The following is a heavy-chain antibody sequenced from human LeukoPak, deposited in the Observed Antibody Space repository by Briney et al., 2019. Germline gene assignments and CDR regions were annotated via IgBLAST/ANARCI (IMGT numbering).Heavy chain of an antibody. V-gene: IGHV4-61*01. CDR1: GGSVSSGSYY. J-gene: IGHJ4*02. CDR3: ARVRWLQQLFDY. CDR2: IYYSGST. D-gene: IGHD5-24*01. Sequence: PSETLSLTCTVSGGSVSSGSYYWSWIRQPPGKGLEWIGYIYYSGSTNYNPSLKSRVTISVGTSKNQFSLKLSSVTAADTAVYYCARVRWLQQLFDYWGQGTLVTVSS.